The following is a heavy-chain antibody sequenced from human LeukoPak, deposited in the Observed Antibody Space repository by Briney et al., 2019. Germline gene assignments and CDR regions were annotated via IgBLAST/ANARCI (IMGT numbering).Heavy chain of an antibody. V-gene: IGHV1-46*01. D-gene: IGHD2-21*01. CDR3: ARASLDVMVNY. CDR2: IDPAGGTT. J-gene: IGHJ4*02. CDR1: GYTFTRYS. Sequence: ASVKFPSKASGYTFTRYSMHWVRQAPGQGLEWMGVIDPAGGTTNYAQKFQDRVTVTRDTSTSTVYLDLSSLRSEDTAVYYCARASLDVMVNYWGQGTLVTVSS.